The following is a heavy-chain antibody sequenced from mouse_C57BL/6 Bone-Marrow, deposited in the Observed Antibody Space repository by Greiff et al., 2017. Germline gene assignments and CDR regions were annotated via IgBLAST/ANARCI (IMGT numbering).Heavy chain of an antibody. CDR1: GYTFTSYW. Sequence: QVHVKQPGAELVKPGASVKVSCKASGYTFTSYWMHWVKQRPGQGLEWIGRIHPSDSDTNYNQKFKGKATLTVDKSSSTAYMQLSSLTSEDSAVYYCAIEITTVVATFDYWGQGTTLTVSS. V-gene: IGHV1-74*01. J-gene: IGHJ2*01. CDR2: IHPSDSDT. CDR3: AIEITTVVATFDY. D-gene: IGHD1-1*01.